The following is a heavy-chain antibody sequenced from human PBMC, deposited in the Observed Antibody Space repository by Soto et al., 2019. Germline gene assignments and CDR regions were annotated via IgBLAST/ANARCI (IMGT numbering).Heavy chain of an antibody. CDR2: IYPSGST. D-gene: IGHD5-12*01. Sequence: SETLSLTCTMSGVSISGHSWIWIRQPAGRGLEWIGHIYPSGSTSYNPSLRSRVTMSLDTSNKQIFLNLTSVTAADTAVFYCVRGRSYSVYDIWGPGTLVTSPQ. CDR1: GVSISGHS. J-gene: IGHJ4*02. V-gene: IGHV4-4*07. CDR3: VRGRSYSVYDI.